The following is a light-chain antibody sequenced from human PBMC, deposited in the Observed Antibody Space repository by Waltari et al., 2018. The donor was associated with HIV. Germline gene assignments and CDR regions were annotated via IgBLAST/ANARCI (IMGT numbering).Light chain of an antibody. CDR1: SSDVGGYNY. V-gene: IGLV2-14*03. CDR2: DVS. CDR3: SSYTSSSTRV. Sequence: QSALTQPAPVSGSPGQSITISCTGPSSDVGGYNYVSWYQRHPGKAPKLIIYDVSNRPSGVSNRFSGSKSGNRASLTISGLQAEDEADYYCSSYTSSSTRVFGGGTTVTVL. J-gene: IGLJ3*02.